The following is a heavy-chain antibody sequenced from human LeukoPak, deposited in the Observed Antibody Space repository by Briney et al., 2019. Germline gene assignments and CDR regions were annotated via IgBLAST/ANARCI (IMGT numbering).Heavy chain of an antibody. V-gene: IGHV3-23*01. CDR1: GFTFDDYA. D-gene: IGHD3-9*01. J-gene: IGHJ4*02. Sequence: GGSLRLSCAASGFTFDDYAMSWVRQAPGKGLEWVSAISGSGGSTYYADSVKGRFTISRDNSKNTLYLQMNSLRAEDTAVYYCAKDSLRYVNKYYFDYWGQGTLVTVSS. CDR2: ISGSGGST. CDR3: AKDSLRYVNKYYFDY.